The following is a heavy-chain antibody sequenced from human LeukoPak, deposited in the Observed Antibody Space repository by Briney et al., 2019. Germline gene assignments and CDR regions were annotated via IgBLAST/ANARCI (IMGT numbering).Heavy chain of an antibody. CDR1: GFTFSKYA. V-gene: IGHV3-23*01. J-gene: IGHJ4*02. Sequence: GGSLRLSCAASGFTFSKYAMSWVRQASGKGLEWVSAISPSDGNTFYADSVKGRFTVSRDNSKNTLSLQMNSLRAEDTALYYCAKDSSVPYGITDWGQGTLVTVSS. CDR2: ISPSDGNT. CDR3: AKDSSVPYGITD. D-gene: IGHD4-17*01.